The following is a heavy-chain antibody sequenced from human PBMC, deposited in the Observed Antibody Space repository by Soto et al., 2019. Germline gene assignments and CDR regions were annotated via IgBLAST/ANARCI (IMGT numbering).Heavy chain of an antibody. CDR3: AKDPKQQLVRYNWFDP. J-gene: IGHJ5*02. V-gene: IGHV3-23*01. CDR1: GFTFSSYA. D-gene: IGHD6-13*01. CDR2: ISGSGGST. Sequence: GGSLRLSCAASGFTFSSYAMSWVRQAPGQGLEWVSAISGSGGSTYYADSVKGRFTISRDNSKKTLYLQMNSLRAEEKAVYYCAKDPKQQLVRYNWFDPWGQGTLVTVSS.